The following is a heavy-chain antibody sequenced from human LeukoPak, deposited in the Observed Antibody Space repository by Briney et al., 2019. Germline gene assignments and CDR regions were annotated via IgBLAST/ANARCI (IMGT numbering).Heavy chain of an antibody. CDR1: GYTFTSYY. J-gene: IGHJ3*02. Sequence: GASVKVSCKASGYTFTSYYMHWVRQAPGKGLEWMGGFDPEDGETIYAQKFQGRVTMTEDTSTDTAYMELSSLRSEGTAVYYCATVGRDAFGIWGQGTMVTVSS. CDR3: ATVGRDAFGI. CDR2: FDPEDGET. V-gene: IGHV1-24*01.